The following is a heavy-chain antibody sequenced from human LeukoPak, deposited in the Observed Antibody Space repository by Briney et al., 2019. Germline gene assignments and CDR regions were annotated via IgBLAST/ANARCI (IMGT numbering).Heavy chain of an antibody. D-gene: IGHD2-2*01. CDR3: ARILEYGFDY. V-gene: IGHV1-18*01. J-gene: IGHJ4*02. Sequence: ASVKVSCKASGYTFTSYGISWVRQAPGQGLEWMGWISAYNGNTNYAQKLQGRVTITADESTSTAYMELSSLRSEDTAVYYCARILEYGFDYWGQGTLVTVSS. CDR2: ISAYNGNT. CDR1: GYTFTSYG.